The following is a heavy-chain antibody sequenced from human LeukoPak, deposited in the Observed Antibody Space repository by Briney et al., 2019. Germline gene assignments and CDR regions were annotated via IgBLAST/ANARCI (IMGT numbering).Heavy chain of an antibody. CDR3: ARASDGPRPLVVPAATGLGFDY. D-gene: IGHD2-2*01. J-gene: IGHJ4*02. CDR1: GFTFSDYY. CDR2: ISSSGSTI. Sequence: GGSLRLSCAASGFTFSDYYMSWIRQAPGKGLEWVSYISSSGSTIYYADSVKGRFTISRDNAKNSLYLQMNSLRAEDTAVYYCARASDGPRPLVVPAATGLGFDYWGQGTLVTVSS. V-gene: IGHV3-11*01.